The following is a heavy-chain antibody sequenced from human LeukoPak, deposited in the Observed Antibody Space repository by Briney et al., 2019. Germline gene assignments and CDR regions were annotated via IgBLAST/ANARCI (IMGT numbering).Heavy chain of an antibody. V-gene: IGHV1-8*01. CDR3: AKDIDSSGAYYFDS. J-gene: IGHJ4*02. D-gene: IGHD3-22*01. CDR2: MNPNSGNT. Sequence: ASVKVSCKASGYTFTSYDINWVRQATGQGLEWMGWMNPNSGNTGYAQKFQGRVTMTRNTSISTAYMELSSLRSEDTAVYYCAKDIDSSGAYYFDSWGQGTLVTVSS. CDR1: GYTFTSYD.